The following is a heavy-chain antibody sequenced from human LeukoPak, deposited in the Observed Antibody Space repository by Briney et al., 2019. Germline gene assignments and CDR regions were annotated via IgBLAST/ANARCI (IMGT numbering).Heavy chain of an antibody. CDR2: IYYSGNT. Sequence: SETLSLTCTVSGGSISSSSHHWGWIRQSPGKGLEWIASIYYSGNTYYNSSLKSRVTISVDTSRNQFSLRVTSVTAADTAVYYCGRFGLKNWNYVDYWGQGTLVTVSS. CDR3: GRFGLKNWNYVDY. V-gene: IGHV4-39*07. CDR1: GGSISSSSHH. J-gene: IGHJ4*02. D-gene: IGHD3/OR15-3a*01.